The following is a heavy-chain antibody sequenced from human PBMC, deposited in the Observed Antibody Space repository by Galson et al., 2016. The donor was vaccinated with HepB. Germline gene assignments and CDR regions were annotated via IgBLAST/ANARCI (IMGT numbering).Heavy chain of an antibody. CDR2: ISGDGTRT. CDR3: AKDFRDSSSWYSWFDP. J-gene: IGHJ5*02. V-gene: IGHV3-43*02. D-gene: IGHD6-13*01. CDR1: GFTFDDYV. Sequence: SLRLSCAASGFTFDDYVMHWARQAPGKGLEWVSLISGDGTRTYYADSVKGRFIISRDNSKNSLYLQMNSLRTEDTALYYCAKDFRDSSSWYSWFDPWGQGTLVTVSS.